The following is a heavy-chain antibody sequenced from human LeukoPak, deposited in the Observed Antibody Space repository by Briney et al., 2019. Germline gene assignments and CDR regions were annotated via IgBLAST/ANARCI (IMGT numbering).Heavy chain of an antibody. CDR3: ARPAYTAAYDL. Sequence: GGSLRLSCAASGFTSSHYWMNWVRQAPVKGLEWLATISPDGGDKYYVDSLKGRFTISRDNAKNSLYLQMNSLRAEDTAVCYCARPAYTAAYDLWGQGTMVTVSS. D-gene: IGHD3-16*01. J-gene: IGHJ3*01. CDR1: GFTSSHYW. V-gene: IGHV3-7*01. CDR2: ISPDGGDK.